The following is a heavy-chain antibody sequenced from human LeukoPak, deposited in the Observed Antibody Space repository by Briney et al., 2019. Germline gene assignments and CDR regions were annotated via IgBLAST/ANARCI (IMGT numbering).Heavy chain of an antibody. CDR3: ARVTGYMIEDYFDY. CDR2: IYYSGST. J-gene: IGHJ4*02. V-gene: IGHV4-59*01. D-gene: IGHD3-22*01. CDR1: GGSISSYY. Sequence: SETLSLTCTVPGGSISSYYWSWIRQPPGKGLEWIGYIYYSGSTNYNPSLKSRVTISVDTSKNQFSLRLSSVTAADTAVYYCARVTGYMIEDYFDYWGQGTLVTVSS.